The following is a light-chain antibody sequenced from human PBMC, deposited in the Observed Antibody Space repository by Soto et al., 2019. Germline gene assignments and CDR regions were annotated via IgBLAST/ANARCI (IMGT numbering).Light chain of an antibody. V-gene: IGLV1-40*01. J-gene: IGLJ2*01. Sequence: QSVLTQPPSVSGAPGQRVTISCTGTSSDIGAGYDVHWYQQLPGRSPKLLIYGNNNRPSGVPDRFSGSKSGTSASLAITGLQSEYEADYYCLSFDSSLSVVFGGGTKVTVL. CDR1: SSDIGAGYD. CDR2: GNN. CDR3: LSFDSSLSVV.